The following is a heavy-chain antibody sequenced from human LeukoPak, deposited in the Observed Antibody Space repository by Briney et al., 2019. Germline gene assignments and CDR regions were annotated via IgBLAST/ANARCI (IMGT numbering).Heavy chain of an antibody. CDR2: INHSGST. CDR1: GVSLSGYY. V-gene: IGHV4-34*01. D-gene: IGHD1-26*01. CDR3: ARSRIGWFDP. J-gene: IGHJ5*02. Sequence: SETLSLTCAAYGVSLSGYYWSWIRQPPGKGLEWIGEINHSGSTNYNPSLKSRVTISVDTSKNQFSLKLNSVTAADTAVYYCARSRIGWFDPWGQGTLVTVSS.